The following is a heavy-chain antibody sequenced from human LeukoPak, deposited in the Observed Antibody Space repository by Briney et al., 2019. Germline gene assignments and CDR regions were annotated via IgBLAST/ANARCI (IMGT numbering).Heavy chain of an antibody. CDR2: ITGSGTDI. Sequence: GGSLRLSCAASGFTFSSYSMNWVRQAPGKGPEWISWITGSGTDIIYADSVKGRFTISRDNAKNSLYLQMNSLRAEDTAMYYCARDQDYGSTYWGQGTLVTVSS. CDR1: GFTFSSYS. CDR3: ARDQDYGSTY. J-gene: IGHJ4*02. D-gene: IGHD4-17*01. V-gene: IGHV3-21*05.